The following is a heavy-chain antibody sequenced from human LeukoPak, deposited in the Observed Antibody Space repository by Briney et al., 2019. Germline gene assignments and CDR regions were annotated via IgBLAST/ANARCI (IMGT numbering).Heavy chain of an antibody. CDR3: AHRQRFGYSSGFDAFDI. CDR2: IYWNDDK. J-gene: IGHJ3*02. V-gene: IGHV2-5*01. Sequence: SGPTLVHPTQTLTLTFTFSGFSLRTSGVGVGWIRQPPGKALEWLSLIYWNDDKRYSPSLKSRLTITKDTSKNQVVLTMTNMDPVDTATYYCAHRQRFGYSSGFDAFDIWGQGTMVTVSS. CDR1: GFSLRTSGVG. D-gene: IGHD6-19*01.